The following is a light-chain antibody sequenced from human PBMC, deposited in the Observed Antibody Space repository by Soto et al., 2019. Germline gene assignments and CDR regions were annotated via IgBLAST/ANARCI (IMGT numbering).Light chain of an antibody. J-gene: IGLJ2*01. CDR1: SSNIGAGYD. CDR3: QSYDSSLSAVV. V-gene: IGLV1-40*01. CDR2: GNS. Sequence: QSVLTQPPSVSGAPGQRVTISCTGRSSNIGAGYDVHWYQQLPETAPKLLIYGNSNRPSGVPDRFSGSKSGTSASLAITGLQAEDEADYYCQSYDSSLSAVVFGGGTKLTVL.